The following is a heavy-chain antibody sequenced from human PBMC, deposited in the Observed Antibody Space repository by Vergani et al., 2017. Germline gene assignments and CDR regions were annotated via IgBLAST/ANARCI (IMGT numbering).Heavy chain of an antibody. CDR1: GFTFSSYA. CDR2: ISGSGGNT. Sequence: EVQLLEYGGGLVQPGGSLRLSCAASGFTFSSYAMSWVRQVPGKGLEWVSGISGSGGNTYYANSVKGRFTISRDNSKNTLYLQMNSLRADDTAVYYCAKGVYCSSTSCYEGRGYYYGMGVWGQGTTVTFSS. CDR3: AKGVYCSSTSCYEGRGYYYGMGV. D-gene: IGHD2-2*01. J-gene: IGHJ6*02. V-gene: IGHV3-23*01.